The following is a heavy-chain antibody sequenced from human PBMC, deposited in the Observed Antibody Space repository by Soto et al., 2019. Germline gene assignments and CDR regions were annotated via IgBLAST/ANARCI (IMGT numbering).Heavy chain of an antibody. CDR3: AGERGQGGIAVGAFDI. J-gene: IGHJ3*02. CDR2: ISGSSAYK. Sequence: QVQLVESGGGLVKPGVSLRLSCAASGFTFSDYYMNWIRQAPGEGLVWVSYISGSSAYKNYADSMQGRFTVTRDNAKNSLYLQMNSLTVESTASYYCAGERGQGGIAVGAFDIWGHGTVVTVSS. CDR1: GFTFSDYY. D-gene: IGHD1-26*01. V-gene: IGHV3-11*06.